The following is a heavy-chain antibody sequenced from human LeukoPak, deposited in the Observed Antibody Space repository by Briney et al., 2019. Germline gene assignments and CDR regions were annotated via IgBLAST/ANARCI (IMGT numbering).Heavy chain of an antibody. CDR1: GFTFDDYG. Sequence: PGGSLRLSCAASGFTFDDYGMSWVRQAPGKGLEWVSGINWNGGSTGYVDSVKGRFTISRDNAKNSLYLQMNSLRAEDTALYYCARRDYDENAFDIWGQGTMVTVSS. CDR2: INWNGGST. V-gene: IGHV3-20*04. CDR3: ARRDYDENAFDI. D-gene: IGHD4-17*01. J-gene: IGHJ3*02.